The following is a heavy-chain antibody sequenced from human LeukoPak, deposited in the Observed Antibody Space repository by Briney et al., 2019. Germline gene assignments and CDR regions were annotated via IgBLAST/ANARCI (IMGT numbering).Heavy chain of an antibody. CDR3: AHRQNAYYYDSSGYYGAGFDY. J-gene: IGHJ4*02. Sequence: SGPTLVKPTQALTLTCTFSGFSLSTSGVGVGWIRQPPGKALEWLALIYWNDDKRYSPSLKSRLTITKDTSKNQVVLTMTNMDPVDTATYYCAHRQNAYYYDSSGYYGAGFDYWGQGTLLTVSS. D-gene: IGHD3-22*01. V-gene: IGHV2-5*01. CDR1: GFSLSTSGVG. CDR2: IYWNDDK.